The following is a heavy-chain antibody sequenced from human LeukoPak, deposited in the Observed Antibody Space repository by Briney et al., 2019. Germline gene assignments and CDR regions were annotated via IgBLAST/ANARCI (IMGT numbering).Heavy chain of an antibody. Sequence: TGGSLRLSCAASGFTFSSYAMSWVRQAPGKGLEWVSVIYSGGGTYYADSVKGRFTISRDNSKNTVYLQMNSLRAEDTAVYYCARASFWFDYSGYYFDFWGQGTLVTVSS. CDR3: ARASFWFDYSGYYFDF. J-gene: IGHJ4*02. D-gene: IGHD2-15*01. V-gene: IGHV3-66*01. CDR2: IYSGGGT. CDR1: GFTFSSYA.